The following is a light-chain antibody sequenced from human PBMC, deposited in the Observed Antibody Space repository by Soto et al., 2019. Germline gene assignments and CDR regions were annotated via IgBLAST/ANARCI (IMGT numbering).Light chain of an antibody. V-gene: IGKV3-20*01. CDR2: DAS. Sequence: EIVLTQSPATLSLSPGERATLSCRASQSVSTYLAWYQQEPGQSPRLLIYDASNRATGIPARFSGSGSGTDFTLTISRLEPEDFAVYYCHQYGSSPSTFGQGTKVDIK. CDR3: HQYGSSPST. CDR1: QSVSTY. J-gene: IGKJ1*01.